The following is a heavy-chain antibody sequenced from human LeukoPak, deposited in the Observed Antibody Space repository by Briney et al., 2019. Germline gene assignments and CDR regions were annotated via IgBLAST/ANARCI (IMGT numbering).Heavy chain of an antibody. CDR1: GITFSNYR. D-gene: IGHD6-6*01. J-gene: IGHJ3*02. CDR2: ISSSSSYI. Sequence: GGSLRLSCAASGITFSNYRMNWVRQAPGKGLEWVSSISSSSSYIYYADSVKGRLTISRDNAKNSLYLQMNSLRAEDPAVYYCARDRIAARPEDAFDIWGQGTMVTVSS. CDR3: ARDRIAARPEDAFDI. V-gene: IGHV3-21*01.